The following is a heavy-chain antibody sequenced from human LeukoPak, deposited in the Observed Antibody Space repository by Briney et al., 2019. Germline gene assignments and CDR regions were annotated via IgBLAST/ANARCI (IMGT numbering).Heavy chain of an antibody. V-gene: IGHV4-59*01. D-gene: IGHD3-22*01. CDR3: ASHYDSSGPIDY. J-gene: IGHJ4*02. Sequence: SETLSLTCTVSGGSISSYYWSWIRQPPGKGLEWIGYIYYSGSTNYNPSLKSRVTISVDTSKNQFSLKLSSVTAADTAVYYCASHYDSSGPIDYWGQGTLVTVSS. CDR1: GGSISSYY. CDR2: IYYSGST.